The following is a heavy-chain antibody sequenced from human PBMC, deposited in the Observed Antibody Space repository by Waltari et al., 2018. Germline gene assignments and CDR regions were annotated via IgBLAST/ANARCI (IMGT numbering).Heavy chain of an antibody. CDR1: GFTFSGSA. D-gene: IGHD2-2*01. CDR2: IRSKANSYAT. CDR3: TVPGSSSTSCITNWFDP. Sequence: EVQLVESGGGLVQPGGSLKLSCAASGFTFSGSAMHLVRQASGTGLEWVGRIRSKANSYATAYAASVKGRFTISRDDSKNTAYLQMNSLKTEDTAVYYCTVPGSSSTSCITNWFDPWGQGTLVTVSS. V-gene: IGHV3-73*02. J-gene: IGHJ5*02.